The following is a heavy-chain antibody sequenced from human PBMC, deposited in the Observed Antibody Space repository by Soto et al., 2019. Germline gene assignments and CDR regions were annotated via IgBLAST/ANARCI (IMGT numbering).Heavy chain of an antibody. D-gene: IGHD1-26*01. CDR2: ISYDGGVT. Sequence: QLQLVESGGGVVQPGKSLRLSCAASGFTFSTYGMHWVRQAPGKGLEWVALISYDGGVTKYVDSVKGRFTISRDSSTNTLFLKMNSLTAEDTDVYYCAKGRLAYSGSYSVDYWGQGTLVTVSS. V-gene: IGHV3-30*18. CDR3: AKGRLAYSGSYSVDY. J-gene: IGHJ4*02. CDR1: GFTFSTYG.